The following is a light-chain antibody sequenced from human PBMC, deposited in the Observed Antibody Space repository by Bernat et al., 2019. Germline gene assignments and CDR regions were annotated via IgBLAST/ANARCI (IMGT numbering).Light chain of an antibody. CDR3: QQYISYPYT. J-gene: IGKJ2*01. CDR1: QSISTW. CDR2: KAS. Sequence: DIQMTQSPSTLSASVGDRVTITSRASQSISTWLAWYQQQSGKAPKLLIYKASNLESGVPSRFSGSGSATEFTLTISSLQPGDFATYYCQQYISYPYTFGQGTKLEIK. V-gene: IGKV1-5*03.